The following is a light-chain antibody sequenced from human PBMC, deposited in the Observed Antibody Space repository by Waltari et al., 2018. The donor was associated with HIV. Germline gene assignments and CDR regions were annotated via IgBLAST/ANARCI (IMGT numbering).Light chain of an antibody. J-gene: IGLJ2*01. V-gene: IGLV3-25*03. CDR2: KDS. CDR1: ALPKQY. Sequence: SYELTQPPSVSVSPGQTARITCSGDALPKQYAYWYQQKPGQAPVLVIYKDSERPSGIPERFSGSSSGTTVTLTIGGGQAEDEADYYCQSADSSGTYPDVVFGGGTKLTVL. CDR3: QSADSSGTYPDVV.